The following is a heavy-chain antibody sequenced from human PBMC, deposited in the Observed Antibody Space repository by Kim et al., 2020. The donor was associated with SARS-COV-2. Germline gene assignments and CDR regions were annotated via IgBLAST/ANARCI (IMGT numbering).Heavy chain of an antibody. CDR1: GFTFSSYW. Sequence: GGSLRLSCAASGFTFSSYWMHWVRQAPGKGLVWVSRINSDGSSTSYADSVKGRFTISRDNAKHTLYLQMNSLRAGDTAVYYCARVAGFTIFGVVPGNYYYMGVWGEETALTVSS. V-gene: IGHV3-74*01. CDR3: ARVAGFTIFGVVPGNYYYMGV. D-gene: IGHD3-3*01. CDR2: INSDGSST. J-gene: IGHJ6*03.